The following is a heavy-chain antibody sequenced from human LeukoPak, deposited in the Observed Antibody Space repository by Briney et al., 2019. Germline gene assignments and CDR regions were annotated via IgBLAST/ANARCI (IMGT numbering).Heavy chain of an antibody. CDR2: INHSGST. J-gene: IGHJ6*03. V-gene: IGHV4-39*07. CDR3: ARGQKDGTPWGRYYYYYMDV. D-gene: IGHD3-16*01. Sequence: SETLSLTCTVSGGSISTSSYYWGWVRQPPGKGLEWIGEINHSGSTNYNPSLKSRVTISVGTSKNQFSLKLSSVTAADTAVYYCARGQKDGTPWGRYYYYYMDVWGKGTTVTVSS. CDR1: GGSISTSSYY.